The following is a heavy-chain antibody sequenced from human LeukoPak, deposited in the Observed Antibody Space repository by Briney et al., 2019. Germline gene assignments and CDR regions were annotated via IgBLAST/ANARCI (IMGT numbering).Heavy chain of an antibody. CDR2: IIPILGIA. J-gene: IGHJ4*02. CDR1: GGTFSSYA. V-gene: IGHV1-69*04. D-gene: IGHD3-9*01. CDR3: ARVVYDILTGPVDY. Sequence: VASVKVSCKASGGTFSSYAISWVRQAPGQGLEWMGRIIPILGIANYAQKFQGRVTITADKSTSTAYMELSSLRSEDTAVYYCARVVYDILTGPVDYWGQGTLVTVSS.